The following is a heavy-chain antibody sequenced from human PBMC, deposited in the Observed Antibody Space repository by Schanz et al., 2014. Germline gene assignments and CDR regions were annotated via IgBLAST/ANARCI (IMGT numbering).Heavy chain of an antibody. V-gene: IGHV1-69*04. CDR1: GGTFSSYS. CDR2: IIPILGIA. J-gene: IGHJ6*02. D-gene: IGHD3-10*01. CDR3: ARDGGEVVRGVIEGVNHYYYGMDV. Sequence: QVQLVQSGAEVKKPGSSVKVSCKASGGTFSSYSISWVRQAPGQGLEWMGRIIPILGIANYAQKFQGRVTNTADKSTSTAYMDLSSLRPEDTAVYYCARDGGEVVRGVIEGVNHYYYGMDVWGQGTTV.